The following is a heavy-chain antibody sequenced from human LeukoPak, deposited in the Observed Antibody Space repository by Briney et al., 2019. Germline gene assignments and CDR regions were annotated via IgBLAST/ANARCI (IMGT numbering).Heavy chain of an antibody. D-gene: IGHD6-13*01. V-gene: IGHV3-23*01. CDR1: GFTFSSYA. Sequence: PGGSLRLSCAASGFTFSSYAMSWVRQAPGKGLEWVSAISGSGGSTYYADSVKGRFTISRDNSKNTLYLQMNSLRAEDTAVYYCAKDRVRTGYSSSRLLDFDYWGQGTLVTVSS. J-gene: IGHJ4*02. CDR3: AKDRVRTGYSSSRLLDFDY. CDR2: ISGSGGST.